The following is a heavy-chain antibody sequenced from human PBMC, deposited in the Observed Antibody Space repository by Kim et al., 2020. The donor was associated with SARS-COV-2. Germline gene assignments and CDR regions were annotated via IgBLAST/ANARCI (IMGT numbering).Heavy chain of an antibody. V-gene: IGHV1-18*04. CDR1: GYTFTSYG. CDR2: ISAYNGNT. D-gene: IGHD6-6*01. Sequence: ASVKVSCKASGYTFTSYGISWVRQAPGLGLEWMGWISAYNGNTNYAQKLQGRVTMTTDTSTSTAYMELRSLRSDDTAVYYCARTSFIYSSSSEDYFDYWGQGTLVTVSS. J-gene: IGHJ4*02. CDR3: ARTSFIYSSSSEDYFDY.